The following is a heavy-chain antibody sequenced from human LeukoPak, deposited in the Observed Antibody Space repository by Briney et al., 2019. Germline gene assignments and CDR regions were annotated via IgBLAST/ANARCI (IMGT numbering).Heavy chain of an antibody. CDR2: IKLDGSEK. D-gene: IGHD3-9*01. V-gene: IGHV3-7*01. J-gene: IGHJ3*01. Sequence: GGSLRLSCVASGFSFSTYWMSWVRQVPGKGLEWVGTIKLDGSEKYYVDSVRGRFSSSRENAKNTLYLQMRSLGAGDTALYYCARERSDILTGYNDALDFWGPGTKVTVSS. CDR1: GFSFSTYW. CDR3: ARERSDILTGYNDALDF.